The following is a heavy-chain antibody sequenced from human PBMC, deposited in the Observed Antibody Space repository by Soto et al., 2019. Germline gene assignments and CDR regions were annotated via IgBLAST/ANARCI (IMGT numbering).Heavy chain of an antibody. V-gene: IGHV1-69*01. D-gene: IGHD6-19*01. J-gene: IGHJ4*02. Sequence: ASVKVSCKASGGTFSSYAISWVRQAPGQGLEWMGGIIPIFGTANYAQKFQGRVTITADESTSTAYMELSSLRSEDTAVYYCARDYSSGWAYSGGFDYWGQGTLVTVSS. CDR3: ARDYSSGWAYSGGFDY. CDR1: GGTFSSYA. CDR2: IIPIFGTA.